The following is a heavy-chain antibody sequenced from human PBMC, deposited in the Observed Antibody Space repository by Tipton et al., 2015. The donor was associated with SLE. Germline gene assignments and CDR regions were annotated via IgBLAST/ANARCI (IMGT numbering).Heavy chain of an antibody. CDR1: GGSISSYY. D-gene: IGHD2-2*01. J-gene: IGHJ5*02. CDR3: ARGHLLIVVVPAATRLGNWFDP. V-gene: IGHV4-59*12. CDR2: IQYSGST. Sequence: TLSLTCTVSGGSISSYYWSWIRQPPGKGLEWIGYIQYSGSTKYNPSLKSRVTTSVDTSKNRISLRLSSVTAADTAVYYCARGHLLIVVVPAATRLGNWFDPWGQGTLVTVSS.